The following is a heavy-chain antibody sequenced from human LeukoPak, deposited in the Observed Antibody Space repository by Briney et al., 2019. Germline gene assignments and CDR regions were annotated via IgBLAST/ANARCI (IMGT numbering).Heavy chain of an antibody. Sequence: GGSLILSCAASGFNVSNNYMTRIRQAPGKGLEWVSLIYGADAAYYAESVRGRFMISRDNLKNTLFLQMNSLRVEDTAVYYCVTSTGQQFIPYDYWGQGTHVTVSS. J-gene: IGHJ4*02. CDR2: IYGADAA. D-gene: IGHD6-13*01. CDR3: VTSTGQQFIPYDY. CDR1: GFNVSNNY. V-gene: IGHV3-66*02.